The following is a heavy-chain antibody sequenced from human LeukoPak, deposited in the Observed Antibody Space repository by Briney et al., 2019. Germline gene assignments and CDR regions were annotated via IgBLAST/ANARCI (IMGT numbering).Heavy chain of an antibody. CDR1: GFTLSDYY. Sequence: GGSLRLSCAASGFTLSDYYMSWVRQAPGKGLEWVSAISGGGDSTYFTDSVKGRFTISRDNSQNTLFLQMSSLRVEDTAVYYCAKEGQTVAGNGYFDYWGQGSLVTVSS. CDR2: ISGGGDST. J-gene: IGHJ4*02. D-gene: IGHD6-19*01. CDR3: AKEGQTVAGNGYFDY. V-gene: IGHV3-23*01.